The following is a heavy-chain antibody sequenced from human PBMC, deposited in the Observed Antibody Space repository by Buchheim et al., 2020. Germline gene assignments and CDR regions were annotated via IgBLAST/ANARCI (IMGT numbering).Heavy chain of an antibody. J-gene: IGHJ5*02. CDR2: IKSDGRLT. Sequence: EVQLVESGGDLIQPGGSLRLSCAASGFTFSSFWMHWVRQVQGKGLVWVSSIKSDGRLTTDADSVKGRFTISRAKAKNPLYLQMSGLRVEDTAVYFCAKYGSSWGQGTL. D-gene: IGHD6-6*01. CDR3: AKYGSS. V-gene: IGHV3-74*03. CDR1: GFTFSSFW.